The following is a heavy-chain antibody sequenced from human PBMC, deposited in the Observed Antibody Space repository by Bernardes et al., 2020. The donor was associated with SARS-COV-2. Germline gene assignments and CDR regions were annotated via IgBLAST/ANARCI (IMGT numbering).Heavy chain of an antibody. J-gene: IGHJ6*02. CDR2: INWNGGST. CDR1: GFTFDDYG. V-gene: IGHV3-20*01. Sequence: GGSLRLSCAASGFTFDDYGMSWVRQAPGKGLEWVSGINWNGGSTGYADSVKGRFTISRDNAKNSLYLQMNSLRAEDTALYHCAREGDYDSSGYYYYGMDVWGQGTTVTVSS. CDR3: AREGDYDSSGYYYYGMDV. D-gene: IGHD3-22*01.